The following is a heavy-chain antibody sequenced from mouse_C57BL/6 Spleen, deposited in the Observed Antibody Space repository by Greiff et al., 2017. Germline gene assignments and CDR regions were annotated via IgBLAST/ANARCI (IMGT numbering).Heavy chain of an antibody. CDR2: INYDGSST. J-gene: IGHJ4*01. CDR3: ARYDSDAMDY. Sequence: EVQLQESEGGLVQPGSSMKLSCTASGFTFSDYYMAWVRQVPEKGLEWVANINYDGSSTYYLDSLKSRFIISRDNAKNILYLQMSSLKSEDTATYYCARYDSDAMDYWGQGTSVTVSS. V-gene: IGHV5-16*01. CDR1: GFTFSDYY. D-gene: IGHD2-4*01.